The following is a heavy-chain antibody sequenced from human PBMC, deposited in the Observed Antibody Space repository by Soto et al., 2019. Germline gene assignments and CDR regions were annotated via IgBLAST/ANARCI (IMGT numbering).Heavy chain of an antibody. D-gene: IGHD3-3*01. J-gene: IGHJ5*02. Sequence: APVKVSCKASGYTLSSYGISWGRQAPGQRLEWMGWISAYNGNTNYAQKLQGRVTMTTDTSTSTAYMELRSLRSDDTAVYYCARGLRFLEWLSGVWFDPWGQGTLVTVSS. V-gene: IGHV1-18*01. CDR1: GYTLSSYG. CDR2: ISAYNGNT. CDR3: ARGLRFLEWLSGVWFDP.